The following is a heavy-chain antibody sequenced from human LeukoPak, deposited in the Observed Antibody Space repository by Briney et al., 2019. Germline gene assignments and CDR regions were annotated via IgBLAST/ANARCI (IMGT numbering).Heavy chain of an antibody. J-gene: IGHJ4*02. CDR3: ARPQGYQLLDFEY. Sequence: SETLSLTCTVSGGSISSGSYYWGWIRQPPGKGLEWIGSIYYSGSTYYNPSLKSRVTISVDASKNQFSLKLSSVTAADTAVYYCARPQGYQLLDFEYWGQGTLVTVSS. V-gene: IGHV4-39*01. CDR2: IYYSGST. CDR1: GGSISSGSYY. D-gene: IGHD2-2*01.